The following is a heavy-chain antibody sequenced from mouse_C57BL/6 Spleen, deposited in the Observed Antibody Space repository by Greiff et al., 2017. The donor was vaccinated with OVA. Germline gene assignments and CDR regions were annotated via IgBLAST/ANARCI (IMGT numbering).Heavy chain of an antibody. CDR2: IDPSDSYT. CDR1: GYTFTSYW. CDR3: ARGATVVAPDY. J-gene: IGHJ2*01. Sequence: QVQLQQSGAELVMPGASVKLSCKASGYTFTSYWMHWVKQRPGQGLEWIGEIDPSDSYTNYNQKFKGKSTLTVDKSSSTAYMQLSSLTSEDSAVYYCARGATVVAPDYWGQGTTLTVSS. V-gene: IGHV1-69*01. D-gene: IGHD1-1*01.